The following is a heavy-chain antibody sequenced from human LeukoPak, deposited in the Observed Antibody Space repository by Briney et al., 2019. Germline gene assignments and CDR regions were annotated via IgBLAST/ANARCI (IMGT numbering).Heavy chain of an antibody. V-gene: IGHV4-38-2*02. J-gene: IGHJ4*02. CDR2: IYHSGST. CDR3: AREFSY. Sequence: SETLSLTCTVSGYSISSGYFWGWIRQPPGKGLEWIGSIYHSGSTPYNPSLKSRLTISVDTSKNQFSLKLNLVTAADTAVYYCAREFSYWGQGTLVTVSS. CDR1: GYSISSGYF.